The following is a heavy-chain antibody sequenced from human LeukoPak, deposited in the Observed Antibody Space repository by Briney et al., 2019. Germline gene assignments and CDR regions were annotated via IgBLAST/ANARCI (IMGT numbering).Heavy chain of an antibody. Sequence: SETLSLTCTVSGGSISSYYWSWIRQPAGKGLEWIGRIYTSGSTNYNPSLKSRVTMSVDTSKNQFSLKLSSVTAADTAVYYCARTILPAQNAGAFDIWGPGTMVTVAS. J-gene: IGHJ3*02. V-gene: IGHV4-4*07. CDR3: ARTILPAQNAGAFDI. D-gene: IGHD2-2*01. CDR2: IYTSGST. CDR1: GGSISSYY.